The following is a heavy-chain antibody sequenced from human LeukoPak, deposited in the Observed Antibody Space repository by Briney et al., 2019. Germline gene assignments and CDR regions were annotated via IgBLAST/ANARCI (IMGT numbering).Heavy chain of an antibody. CDR2: INPNSGGT. V-gene: IGHV1-2*02. Sequence: ASVKVSCKASGYTFTGYYMHWVRQAPGQGLEWMGWINPNSGGTNYAQKFQGRVTMTRDTSISTAYMELSRLRSDDTAVYYCARSHIPSARDILFDWGQGTLVTVSS. D-gene: IGHD3-10*02. CDR3: ARSHIPSARDILFD. J-gene: IGHJ4*02. CDR1: GYTFTGYY.